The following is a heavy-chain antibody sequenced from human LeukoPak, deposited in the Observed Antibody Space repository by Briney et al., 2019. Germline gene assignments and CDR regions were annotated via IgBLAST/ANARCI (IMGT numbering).Heavy chain of an antibody. CDR3: ASIAVAGSIDY. V-gene: IGHV3-21*01. J-gene: IGHJ4*02. CDR2: ISSSSSYI. CDR1: GFTFSSYS. D-gene: IGHD6-19*01. Sequence: GGSLRLSCAASGFTFSSYSMNWVRQAPGKGLEWVSSISSSSSYIYYADSVKGRFTISRDNAKNSLYLQMNSLRAEDTAAYYCASIAVAGSIDYWGQGTLVTVSS.